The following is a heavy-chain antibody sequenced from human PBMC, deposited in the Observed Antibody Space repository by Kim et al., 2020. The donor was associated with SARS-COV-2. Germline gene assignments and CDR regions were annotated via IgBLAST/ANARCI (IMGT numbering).Heavy chain of an antibody. CDR3: ASDPAATYYYGSGSYYNVGY. Sequence: ASVKVSCKVSGYTLTELSMHWVRQAPGKGLEWMGGFDPEDGETIYAQKFQGRVTMTEDTSTDTAYMELSSLRSEDTAVYYCASDPAATYYYGSGSYYNVGYWGQGTLVTVSS. V-gene: IGHV1-24*01. CDR1: GYTLTELS. CDR2: FDPEDGET. D-gene: IGHD3-10*01. J-gene: IGHJ4*02.